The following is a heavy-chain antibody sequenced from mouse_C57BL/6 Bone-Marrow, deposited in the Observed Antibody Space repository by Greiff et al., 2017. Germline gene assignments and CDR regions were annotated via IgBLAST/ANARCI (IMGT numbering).Heavy chain of an antibody. V-gene: IGHV3-6*01. J-gene: IGHJ3*01. Sequence: ESGPGLVKPSQSLSLTCSVTGYSITSGYYWNWIRQFPGNKLEWMGYIGYDGSNNYNPSLKNRISITRDTSKNQFFLKLNSVTTEDTATYYCAREPFAYWGQGTLVTVSA. CDR2: IGYDGSN. CDR3: AREPFAY. CDR1: GYSITSGYY.